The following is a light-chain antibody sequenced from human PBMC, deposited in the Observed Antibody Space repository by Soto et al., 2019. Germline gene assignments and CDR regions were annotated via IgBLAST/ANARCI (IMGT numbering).Light chain of an antibody. CDR1: SSDVGGYSY. Sequence: QSALTQPASVSGSPGQSITISCTGTSSDVGGYSYVSWYQHHPGKAPKLMIYDVTNRPSGVSDRFSGSKSGNTASLTISGLQAEDEADYYCCSYTGTTTVVFGGGSKLTVL. V-gene: IGLV2-14*03. CDR3: CSYTGTTTVV. CDR2: DVT. J-gene: IGLJ3*02.